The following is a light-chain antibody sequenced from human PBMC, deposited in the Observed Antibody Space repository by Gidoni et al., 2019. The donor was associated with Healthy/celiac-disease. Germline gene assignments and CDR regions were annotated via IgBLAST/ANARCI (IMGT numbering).Light chain of an antibody. CDR3: QQYGSSLLT. Sequence: SVLTQYPGTLSLSSGERATLSCRASQSVSSSYLAWYQQKPGQAPRLLIYGASSRATGIPDRFSGSGSGTGFTLTISRLGREGFAVYYCQQYGSSLLTFGGGTKVEIK. CDR1: QSVSSSY. J-gene: IGKJ4*01. CDR2: GAS. V-gene: IGKV3-20*01.